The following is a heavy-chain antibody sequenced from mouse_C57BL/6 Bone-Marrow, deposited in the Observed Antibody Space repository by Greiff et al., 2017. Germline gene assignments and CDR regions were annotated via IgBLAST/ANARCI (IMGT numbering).Heavy chain of an antibody. CDR2: IYPGSGST. CDR1: GYTFTSYW. CDR3: AREMITTVYYCAMDY. Sequence: VQLQQPGAELVKPGASVKMSCKASGYTFTSYWITWVKQRPGQGLEWIGDIYPGSGSTNYNEKFKSKATLTVDTSSSTAYMQLSSLTSEDSAVYYWAREMITTVYYCAMDYWGQGTSVTVSS. D-gene: IGHD2-4*01. V-gene: IGHV1-55*01. J-gene: IGHJ4*01.